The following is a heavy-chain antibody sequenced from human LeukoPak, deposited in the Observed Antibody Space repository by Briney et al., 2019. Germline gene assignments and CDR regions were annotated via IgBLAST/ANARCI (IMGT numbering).Heavy chain of an antibody. CDR2: IYYSGST. CDR1: GGSVSSGSDY. CDR3: AREHNWGYYFDY. Sequence: SETLSLTCTVSGGSVSSGSDYWSWIRQPPGKGLEWIGYIYYSGSTNYNPSPKSRVTISIDTSKNQFSLKLSSVTAADTAVYYCAREHNWGYYFDYWGQGTLVTVSS. D-gene: IGHD3-16*01. V-gene: IGHV4-61*01. J-gene: IGHJ4*02.